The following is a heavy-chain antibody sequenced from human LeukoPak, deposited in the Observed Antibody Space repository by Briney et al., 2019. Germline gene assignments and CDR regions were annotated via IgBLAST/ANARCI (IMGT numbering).Heavy chain of an antibody. J-gene: IGHJ6*04. V-gene: IGHV1-18*01. D-gene: IGHD3-10*01. CDR1: GYTFTSYG. CDR3: ARGNYYGSGSSEMDV. CDR2: ISAYNGNT. Sequence: ASVKVSCKASGYTFTSYGISWVRQAPGQGLEWMGWISAYNGNTNYAQKLQGRVTMTTDTSTSTAYMELSSLRSEDTAVYYCARGNYYGSGSSEMDVWGKGTTVTISS.